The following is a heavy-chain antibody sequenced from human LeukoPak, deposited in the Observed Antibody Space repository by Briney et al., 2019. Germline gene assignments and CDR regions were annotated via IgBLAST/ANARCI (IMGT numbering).Heavy chain of an antibody. CDR1: GGSISSGSYY. D-gene: IGHD6-13*01. CDR2: IYTSGST. J-gene: IGHJ5*02. CDR3: ARQTIAAAGSGWFGP. Sequence: PSETLSLTCTVSGGSISSGSYYWSWIRQPAGKGLEWIGRIYTSGSTNYNPSLKSRVTISVDTSKNQFSLKLSSVTAADTAVYYCARQTIAAAGSGWFGPWGQGTLVTVSS. V-gene: IGHV4-61*02.